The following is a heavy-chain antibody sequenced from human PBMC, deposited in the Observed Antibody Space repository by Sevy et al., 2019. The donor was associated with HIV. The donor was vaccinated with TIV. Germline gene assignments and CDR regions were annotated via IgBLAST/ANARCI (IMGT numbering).Heavy chain of an antibody. Sequence: GGSLRLSCAASGFTFSYSGMHWVRQAPGQRLEWVTFIQYDGNNKYYADSVKGRFTISRDNSKNTLYLQMNSLRSDDAAVYYCAKNTAAVGTGGFDYWGQGTLVTVSS. J-gene: IGHJ4*02. D-gene: IGHD6-13*01. CDR1: GFTFSYSG. CDR3: AKNTAAVGTGGFDY. CDR2: IQYDGNNK. V-gene: IGHV3-30*02.